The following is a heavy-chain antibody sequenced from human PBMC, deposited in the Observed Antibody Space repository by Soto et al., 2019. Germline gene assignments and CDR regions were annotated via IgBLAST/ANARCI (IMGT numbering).Heavy chain of an antibody. CDR2: IYHTGST. D-gene: IGHD1-1*01. CDR1: GGSISTVGHY. CDR3: ARATGTLRSRNCDY. Sequence: PSETLSLTCSVSGGSISTVGHYWTWIRQPPGKGLEWIGSIYHTGSTYYSKSLRSRLTMSVATSKSQFSLRLSSVTAADTAVYYCARATGTLRSRNCDYWGQGSLVT. J-gene: IGHJ4*02. V-gene: IGHV4-31*03.